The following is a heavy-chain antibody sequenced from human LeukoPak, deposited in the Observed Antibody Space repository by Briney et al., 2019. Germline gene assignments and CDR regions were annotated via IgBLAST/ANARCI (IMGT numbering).Heavy chain of an antibody. CDR3: ARAMEEHPAAAMDY. J-gene: IGHJ4*02. CDR2: INPDDGST. D-gene: IGHD2-2*01. Sequence: PGGSLRLSCAASGFTFRKYWLHWVRQAPGKGLVWVSRINPDDGSTSYADSVKGRFTISRDNAKNSLYLQMNSLRAEDTAIYYCARAMEEHPAAAMDYWGQGTLVTVSS. V-gene: IGHV3-74*01. CDR1: GFTFRKYW.